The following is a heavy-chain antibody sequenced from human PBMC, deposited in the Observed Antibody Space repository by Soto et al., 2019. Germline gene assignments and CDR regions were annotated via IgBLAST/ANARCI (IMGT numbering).Heavy chain of an antibody. Sequence: QVQLVQSGAEVKKPGASVKVSCKASGYIFTNYGISWVRQAPGQGLEWMGWISAYNGNTNYAQKTQGRVTLTTDTSTSTAYMELRSLRSDDTAVYYCARDQTHTDFWSDYFGMDVWGQGTTVNVSS. CDR1: GYIFTNYG. V-gene: IGHV1-18*04. CDR2: ISAYNGNT. D-gene: IGHD3-3*01. J-gene: IGHJ6*02. CDR3: ARDQTHTDFWSDYFGMDV.